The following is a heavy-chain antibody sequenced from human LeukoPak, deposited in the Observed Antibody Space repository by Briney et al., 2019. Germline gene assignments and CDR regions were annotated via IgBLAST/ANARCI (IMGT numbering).Heavy chain of an antibody. V-gene: IGHV3-64*01. CDR1: GFTFSSYA. D-gene: IGHD3-16*01. CDR3: ARDRNDYVWGSYTDFDY. Sequence: GGSLRLSCAASGFTFSSYAMHWVRQAPGKGLEYVSAISSNGGSTYYANSVKGRFTISRDNSKNTLYLQMGSLRAEDMAVYYCARDRNDYVWGSYTDFDYWGQGTLVTVSS. CDR2: ISSNGGST. J-gene: IGHJ4*02.